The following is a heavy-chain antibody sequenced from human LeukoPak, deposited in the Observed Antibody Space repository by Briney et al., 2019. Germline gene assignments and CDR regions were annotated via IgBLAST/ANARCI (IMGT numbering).Heavy chain of an antibody. Sequence: GGSLRLSCAASGFTFSSYGMHWVRQAPGKGLEWAAVIWYDGSNKYYADSVKGRFTISRDNSKNTLYLQMNSLRAEDTAVYYCARDVRYFDWLSLVDYWGQGTLVTVSS. V-gene: IGHV3-33*01. CDR1: GFTFSSYG. D-gene: IGHD3-9*01. CDR3: ARDVRYFDWLSLVDY. J-gene: IGHJ4*02. CDR2: IWYDGSNK.